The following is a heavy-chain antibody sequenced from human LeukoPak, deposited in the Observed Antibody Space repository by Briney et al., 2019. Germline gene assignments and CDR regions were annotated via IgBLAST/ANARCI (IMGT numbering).Heavy chain of an antibody. D-gene: IGHD4/OR15-4a*01. CDR3: ARDPGAFPYFFDC. J-gene: IGHJ4*02. CDR2: ISGDGVSP. V-gene: IGHV3-23*01. CDR1: GFTFNNYA. Sequence: GGSLRLSCAASGFTFNNYALTWVRQTPGRGLECVSAISGDGVSPYYADSVRGRFTISRDNSKNTLYLQMNSLRVEDTAVYFCARDPGAFPYFFDCWGQGTLVTVSS.